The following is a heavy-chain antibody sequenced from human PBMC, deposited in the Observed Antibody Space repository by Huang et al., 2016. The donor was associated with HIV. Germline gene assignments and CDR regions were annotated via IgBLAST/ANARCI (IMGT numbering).Heavy chain of an antibody. J-gene: IGHJ4*02. CDR1: GYTFTTYH. D-gene: IGHD3-10*01. CDR3: ARALLLFGLGSPLDF. V-gene: IGHV1-46*01. Sequence: QVQLVQSGAEVKKPGASVKISCKASGYTFTTYHMHLVRQAPGQGLEWMGMINPSGASTRYAQTFQGRVTMTSDTFTSTVYMELSSLTPEDTAVYYCARALLLFGLGSPLDFWGQGSLVTVSS. CDR2: INPSGAST.